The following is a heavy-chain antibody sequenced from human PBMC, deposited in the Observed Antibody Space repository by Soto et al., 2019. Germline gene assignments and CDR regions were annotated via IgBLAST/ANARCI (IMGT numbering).Heavy chain of an antibody. D-gene: IGHD4-17*01. J-gene: IGHJ5*02. CDR3: ARDRAGDYPTTNWFDP. V-gene: IGHV1-69*12. CDR1: GGTFSSYA. Sequence: QVQLVQSGAEVKKPGSSVKVSCKASGGTFSSYAISWVRQAPGQGLEWMGGIIPIFGTANYAQKFQGRVTITADESTSTAYMELSSLRSEDTAVYHCARDRAGDYPTTNWFDPWGQGTLVTVSS. CDR2: IIPIFGTA.